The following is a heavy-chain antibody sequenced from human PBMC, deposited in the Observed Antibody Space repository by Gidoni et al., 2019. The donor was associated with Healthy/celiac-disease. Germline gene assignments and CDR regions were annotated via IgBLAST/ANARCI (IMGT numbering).Heavy chain of an antibody. CDR1: GFTFSSYS. Sequence: EVQLVESGGGLVKPGGSLRLSCAASGFTFSSYSMNWVRQAPGKGLEWVSSISSSSSYIYYADSVKGRFTISRDNAKNSLYLQMNSLRAEDTAVYYCARAYSSSWHGTIDYWGQGTLVTVSS. J-gene: IGHJ4*02. D-gene: IGHD6-13*01. V-gene: IGHV3-21*01. CDR3: ARAYSSSWHGTIDY. CDR2: ISSSSSYI.